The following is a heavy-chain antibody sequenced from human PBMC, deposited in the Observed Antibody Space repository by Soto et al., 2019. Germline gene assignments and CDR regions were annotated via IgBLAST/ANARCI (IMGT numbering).Heavy chain of an antibody. J-gene: IGHJ4*02. CDR3: AHIVVAGLGYYFDY. V-gene: IGHV2-5*02. Sequence: QITLKESGPTLVKPTQTLTLTCTFSGFSLSSTRMAVGWIRQPPGKALEWLALIYWDDDKRYSPFLKSRLTTXXXTSXNQVVLTMSNMDPVDTARYYCAHIVVAGLGYYFDYWGQGTLVTVSS. D-gene: IGHD6-19*01. CDR1: GFSLSSTRMA. CDR2: IYWDDDK.